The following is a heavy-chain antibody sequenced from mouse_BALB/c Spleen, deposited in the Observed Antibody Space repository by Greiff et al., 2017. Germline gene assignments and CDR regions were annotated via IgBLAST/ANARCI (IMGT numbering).Heavy chain of an antibody. Sequence: VQLQQSGPELVKPGASVKISCKASGYAFSSSWMNWVKQRPGQGLEWIGRIYPGDGDTNYNGKFKGKATLTADKSSSTAYMQLSSLTSVDSAVYFCARRDYYGSRPYFDVWGAGTTVTVSS. J-gene: IGHJ1*01. V-gene: IGHV1-82*01. CDR3: ARRDYYGSRPYFDV. CDR2: IYPGDGDT. CDR1: GYAFSSSW. D-gene: IGHD1-1*01.